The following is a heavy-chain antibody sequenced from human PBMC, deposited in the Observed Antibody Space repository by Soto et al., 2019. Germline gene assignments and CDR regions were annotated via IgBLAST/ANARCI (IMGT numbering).Heavy chain of an antibody. V-gene: IGHV4-4*02. J-gene: IGHJ4*02. D-gene: IGHD3-10*01. CDR3: ARRWGEGRVDY. CDR1: GGSISSSNW. CDR2: IYHSGST. Sequence: QVQLQESGPGLVKPSGTLSLTCAVSGGSISSSNWWSWVRQPPGKGRQWIGEIYHSGSTNYIPSLKSRGTISLDKSRNQFALKLSSVTAADTAVYYCARRWGEGRVDYWGQGTLVTVSS.